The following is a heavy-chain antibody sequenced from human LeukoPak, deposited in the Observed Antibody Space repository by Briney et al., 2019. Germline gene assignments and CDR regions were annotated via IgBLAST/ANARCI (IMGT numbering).Heavy chain of an antibody. D-gene: IGHD4-11*01. J-gene: IGHJ4*02. Sequence: SETLSLTCAVYGGSFSGYYWSWIRQPPGKGLEWIGEINHSGSTYYNPSLTSRVTISLDTSKNQFSLKLTSVTAADTAVYYCARDDSDFAYWGPGTLVTVS. V-gene: IGHV4-34*01. CDR3: ARDDSDFAY. CDR1: GGSFSGYY. CDR2: INHSGST.